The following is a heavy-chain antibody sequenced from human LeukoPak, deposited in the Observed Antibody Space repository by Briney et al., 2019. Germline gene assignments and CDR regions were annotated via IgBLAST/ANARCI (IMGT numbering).Heavy chain of an antibody. D-gene: IGHD2-15*01. CDR3: ARVDGSCSGGSCPSGNWFDP. CDR2: IYYSGST. Sequence: SQTLSLTCNVSGGSISSGSYYWSWIRQPPGKGLDWIWYIYYSGSTNYNPSLKSRVIISVDTSKNQFSLKLNSGTAADTAVYYCARVDGSCSGGSCPSGNWFDPWGQGTLVTVSS. V-gene: IGHV4-61*01. CDR1: GGSISSGSYY. J-gene: IGHJ5*02.